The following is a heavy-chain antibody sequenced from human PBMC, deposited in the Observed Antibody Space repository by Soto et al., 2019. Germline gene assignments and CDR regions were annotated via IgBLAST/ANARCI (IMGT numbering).Heavy chain of an antibody. Sequence: GGSLRLSCTASGFTFGDXXXXXXXQAPGKGLEWVGXIXXKAYEGTKEYAASVKGRFTISRDDSKSIAYLQMNSLKTEDTAVYYCTRDNIPNIAVASYDAFDIWGQGTMVTVSS. CDR1: GFTFGDXX. CDR2: IXXKAYEGTK. V-gene: IGHV3-49*03. J-gene: IGHJ3*02. D-gene: IGHD6-19*01. CDR3: TRDNIPNIAVASYDAFDI.